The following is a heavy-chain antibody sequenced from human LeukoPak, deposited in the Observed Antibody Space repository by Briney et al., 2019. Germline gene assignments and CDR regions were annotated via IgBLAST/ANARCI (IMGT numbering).Heavy chain of an antibody. CDR3: ASEGPVDLAY. V-gene: IGHV1-2*06. J-gene: IGHJ4*02. CDR2: INPHRCCT. Sequence: SVKVPCKTSGYTFIGYYLHLVCQAPGHEMEWPGRINPHRCCTNYAQKFQGRVMMTRHTSISTVYMKLLRSDDTAVYYCASEGPVDLAYWGQGTLVTVAS. CDR1: GYTFIGYY.